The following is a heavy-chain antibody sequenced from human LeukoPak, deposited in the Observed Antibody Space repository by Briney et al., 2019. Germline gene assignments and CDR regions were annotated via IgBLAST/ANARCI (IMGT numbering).Heavy chain of an antibody. CDR1: GGSISSYY. Sequence: SETLSLTCTVSGGSISSYYWSWIRQPPGKGLEWIGYIYYSGSTNYNPSLKSRVTISVDTSKNQFSLKLSSVTAADTAVYYCAHTHTYYYDSSGYTDAFDIWGQGTMVTVSS. D-gene: IGHD3-22*01. CDR3: AHTHTYYYDSSGYTDAFDI. CDR2: IYYSGST. V-gene: IGHV4-59*08. J-gene: IGHJ3*02.